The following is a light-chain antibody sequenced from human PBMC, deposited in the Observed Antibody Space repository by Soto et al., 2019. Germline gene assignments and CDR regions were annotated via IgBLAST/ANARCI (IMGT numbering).Light chain of an antibody. CDR3: CSKIESTPFVSGGLV. V-gene: IGLV2-23*03. J-gene: IGLJ2*01. CDR1: SSYFGTYNL. Sequence: QSALTQPASVSGSPGQSITISCTGTSSYFGTYNLVSWYQHHPGKAPKLMIYEGYKRPSGVSNRFSGSKSGNTASLTISDLQAEDEADYYCCSKIESTPFVSGGLVFGGGTKLTVL. CDR2: EGY.